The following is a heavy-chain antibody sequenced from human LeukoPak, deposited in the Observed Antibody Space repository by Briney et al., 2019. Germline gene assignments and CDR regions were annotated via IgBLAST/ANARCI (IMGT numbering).Heavy chain of an antibody. V-gene: IGHV4-61*02. Sequence: SETLSLTCTASGGSISSGSYYWSWIRQPAGKGLEWIGRIYTSGSTNYNPSLKSRVTMSVDTSKNQFSLKLSSVTAADTAVYYCARSRGTITVFDYWGQGTLVTVSS. CDR3: ARSRGTITVFDY. D-gene: IGHD5-12*01. CDR2: IYTSGST. CDR1: GGSISSGSYY. J-gene: IGHJ4*02.